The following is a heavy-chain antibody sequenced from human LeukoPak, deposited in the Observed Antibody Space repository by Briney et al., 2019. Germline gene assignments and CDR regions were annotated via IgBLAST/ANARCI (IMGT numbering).Heavy chain of an antibody. CDR1: GYIFTSYG. V-gene: IGHV1-18*01. CDR3: AREASSGGQWLAYFDY. CDR2: ISGHNGNT. Sequence: ASVKVSCKTSGYIFTSYGISWVRQAPGQGLEWMGWISGHNGNTNYAQKLQGRVTITTDTSTSTVYMELRSLRSDDTAVYYCAREASSGGQWLAYFDYWGPGTLVTVSS. D-gene: IGHD6-19*01. J-gene: IGHJ4*02.